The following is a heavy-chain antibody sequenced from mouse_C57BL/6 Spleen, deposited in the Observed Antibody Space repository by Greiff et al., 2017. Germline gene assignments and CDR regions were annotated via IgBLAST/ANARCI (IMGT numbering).Heavy chain of an antibody. J-gene: IGHJ4*01. V-gene: IGHV5-12*01. CDR3: ARQPAMDY. CDR2: ISNGGGST. Sequence: EVQLVESGGGLVQPGGSLKLSCAASGFTFSDYYMYWVRQTPEQRLEWVAYISNGGGSTYYPDTVKGRFTISRDNAKNTLYLQMSRLKSEDTAMYYCARQPAMDYWGQGTSVTVSS. CDR1: GFTFSDYY.